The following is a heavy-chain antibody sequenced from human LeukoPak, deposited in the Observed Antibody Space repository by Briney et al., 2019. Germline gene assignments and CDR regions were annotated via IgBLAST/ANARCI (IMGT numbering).Heavy chain of an antibody. V-gene: IGHV3-7*03. J-gene: IGHJ6*02. CDR3: ARGGGLDV. Sequence: GGSLRLSCAASGFTFSSYWMNWARQAPGKGLEWVASINHNGNVNYYVDSVKGRFTISRDNAKNSLYLKMSNLRAEDTAVYFCARGGGLDVWGQGATVTVSS. CDR2: INHNGNVN. CDR1: GFTFSSYW. D-gene: IGHD3-16*01.